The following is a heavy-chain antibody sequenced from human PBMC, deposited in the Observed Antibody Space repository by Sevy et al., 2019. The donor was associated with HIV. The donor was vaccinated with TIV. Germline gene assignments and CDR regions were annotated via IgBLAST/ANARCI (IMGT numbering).Heavy chain of an antibody. CDR3: ASVLDYGELYFDY. CDR2: IYYSGST. CDR1: GGSISSSSYY. Sequence: SENLSLTCTVSGGSISSSSYYWGWIRQPPGKGLEWIGSIYYSGSTYYNPSLKSRVTISVDTSKNQFSLKLSSVTAADTAVYYCASVLDYGELYFDYWGQGTLVTVSS. V-gene: IGHV4-39*01. D-gene: IGHD4-17*01. J-gene: IGHJ4*02.